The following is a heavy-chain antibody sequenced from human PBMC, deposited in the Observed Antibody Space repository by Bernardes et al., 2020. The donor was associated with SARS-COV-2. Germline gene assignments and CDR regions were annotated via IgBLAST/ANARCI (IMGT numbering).Heavy chain of an antibody. CDR3: AKDPGATLPHL. J-gene: IGHJ4*02. CDR1: GFTFSNYD. Sequence: GGSLRLSRAASGFTFSNYDMTWVRQAPGKGLEWVSAISGSGSSTYYADSVKGRFTISRDNSKNTLNLQMNSLGAEDTAVYYCAKDPGATLPHLWGQGTLVNGSP. V-gene: IGHV3-23*01. D-gene: IGHD1-26*01. CDR2: ISGSGSST.